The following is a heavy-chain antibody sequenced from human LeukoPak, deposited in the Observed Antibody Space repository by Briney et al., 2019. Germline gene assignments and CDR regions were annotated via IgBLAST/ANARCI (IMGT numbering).Heavy chain of an antibody. Sequence: KTGGSLRLSCAASGFTFTNAWMSWVRQAPGKGLEWVGRIKSKTDGGTTDYAAPVKGRFTVSRDDSKNTLYLQMNSLKTEDTGVYHCATDCSGCPFDVWGQGTMVAVSS. J-gene: IGHJ3*01. V-gene: IGHV3-15*01. D-gene: IGHD6-19*01. CDR1: GFTFTNAW. CDR2: IKSKTDGGTT. CDR3: ATDCSGCPFDV.